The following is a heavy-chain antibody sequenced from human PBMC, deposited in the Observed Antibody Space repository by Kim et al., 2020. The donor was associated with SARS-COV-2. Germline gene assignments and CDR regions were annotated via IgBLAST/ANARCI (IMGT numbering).Heavy chain of an antibody. D-gene: IGHD6-19*01. V-gene: IGHV3-73*01. CDR3: TAFNNGWYNF. J-gene: IGHJ4*02. CDR2: IRSKGDNYET. Sequence: GGSLRLSCAASGLAFSGFDLHWVRQASGTGLEWVGRIRSKGDNYETAYSESVTGRFSISRDDSKNTAYLQMNSLKGEDTAIYYCTAFNNGWYNFWGPGTL. CDR1: GLAFSGFD.